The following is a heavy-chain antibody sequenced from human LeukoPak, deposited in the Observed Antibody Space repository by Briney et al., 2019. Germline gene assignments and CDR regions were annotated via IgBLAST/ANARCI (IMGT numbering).Heavy chain of an antibody. J-gene: IGHJ4*02. Sequence: GGSLRLSCSASGFSFSNYAMHWVRQAPGKGLEYVSAISSNGAGTNYADSVKGRFTISRDNSKNTLYLQVSSLRAKDTAVYYCVKPISGNYYNPGYFDYWGQGTLVTVSS. CDR3: VKPISGNYYNPGYFDY. V-gene: IGHV3-64D*06. D-gene: IGHD3-10*01. CDR2: ISSNGAGT. CDR1: GFSFSNYA.